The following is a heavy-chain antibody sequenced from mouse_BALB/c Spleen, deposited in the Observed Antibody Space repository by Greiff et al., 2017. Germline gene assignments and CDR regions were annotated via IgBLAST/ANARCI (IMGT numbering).Heavy chain of an antibody. CDR3: ARGYGYDVYFDY. CDR1: GDSITSGY. V-gene: IGHV3-8*02. J-gene: IGHJ2*01. D-gene: IGHD2-2*01. CDR2: ISYSGST. Sequence: EVQLQQSGPSLVKPSQTLSLTCSVTGDSITSGYWNWIRKFPGNKLEYMGYISYSGSTYYNPSLKSRISITRDTSKNQYYLQLNSVTTEDTATYYCARGYGYDVYFDYWGQGTTLTVSS.